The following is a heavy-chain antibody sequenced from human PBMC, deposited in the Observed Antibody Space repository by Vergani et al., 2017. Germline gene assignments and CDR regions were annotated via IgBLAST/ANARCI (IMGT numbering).Heavy chain of an antibody. CDR2: IYPGDSDT. CDR3: ARLASPYCSSTSCYLNYNYYYYMDV. CDR1: GYSFTSYW. J-gene: IGHJ6*03. Sequence: EVQLVQSGAEVKKPGESLQISCKGSGYSFTSYWIGWVRQLPGKGLEWMGIIYPGDSDTRYSPSFQGQVTISADKSISTAYLQWSSLKASDTAMYYGARLASPYCSSTSCYLNYNYYYYMDVWGKGTTVTVSS. D-gene: IGHD2-2*01. V-gene: IGHV5-51*03.